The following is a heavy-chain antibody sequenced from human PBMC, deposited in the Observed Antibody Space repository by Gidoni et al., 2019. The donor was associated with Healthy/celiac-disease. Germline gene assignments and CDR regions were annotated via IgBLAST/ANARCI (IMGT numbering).Heavy chain of an antibody. CDR3: AKALSGYCSGGSCTTYFDY. CDR2: ISGSGGST. CDR1: GFTFSIYA. J-gene: IGHJ4*02. V-gene: IGHV3-23*01. Sequence: EVQLLESGGGLVQPGGSLRLSCAASGFTFSIYAMSWVRQAPGKGLEWVSAISGSGGSTYYADSVKGRFTISRDNSKNTLYLQMNSLRAEDTAVYYCAKALSGYCSGGSCTTYFDYWGQGTLVTVSS. D-gene: IGHD2-15*01.